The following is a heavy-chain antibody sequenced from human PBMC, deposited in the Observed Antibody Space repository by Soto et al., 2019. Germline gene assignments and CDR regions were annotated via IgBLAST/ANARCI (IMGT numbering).Heavy chain of an antibody. Sequence: PSETLSLTCAVSGGSISRSNWWRWVRQPPGKGLEWIGEIYHSGITNYNPSLKILVTISVDKSKNHFFLKLSSVTAADTAVYYCARVRGNDYYGMDVWGQGTTVTVS. CDR3: ARVRGNDYYGMDV. D-gene: IGHD1-1*01. V-gene: IGHV4-4*02. CDR2: IYHSGIT. J-gene: IGHJ6*02. CDR1: GGSISRSNW.